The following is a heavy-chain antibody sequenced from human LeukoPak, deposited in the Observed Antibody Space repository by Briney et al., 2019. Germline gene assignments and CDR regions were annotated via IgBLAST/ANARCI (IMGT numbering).Heavy chain of an antibody. CDR2: ITPNSGGT. CDR1: GYTFTTYN. D-gene: IGHD2-15*01. V-gene: IGHV1-2*02. CDR3: ARGRGGGYFDF. Sequence: ASVKVSCKASGYTFTTYNIHWVRQAPGQGLEWMGWITPNSGGTNYAQKFQGRVTMTRDTSISTAYMELSRLRSDDTAAYSCARGRGGGYFDFWRQETLVTVSS. J-gene: IGHJ4*02.